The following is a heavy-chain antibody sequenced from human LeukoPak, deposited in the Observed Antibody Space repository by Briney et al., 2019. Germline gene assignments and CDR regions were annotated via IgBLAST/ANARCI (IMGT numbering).Heavy chain of an antibody. V-gene: IGHV4-59*08. J-gene: IGHJ6*03. Sequence: SETLSLPCTVSGGSIIGYYWSWFRQPPGKGREWIGYNYYTGSTNYNPSLKRRVTISVDTSKNQFSLKLSSVTAADTAVYYCARRYDSTLYYYYYMDVWGKGTTVTVSS. D-gene: IGHD3-22*01. CDR2: NYYTGST. CDR3: ARRYDSTLYYYYYMDV. CDR1: GGSIIGYY.